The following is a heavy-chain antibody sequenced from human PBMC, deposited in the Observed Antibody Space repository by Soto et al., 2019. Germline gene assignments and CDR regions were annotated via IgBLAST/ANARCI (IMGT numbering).Heavy chain of an antibody. Sequence: GPKRVHHRVTLRLTLDFSGFSLTNSRVAVGCIRQPPGKALEWLALIYWNDNKYYNPPLKTRLTITKDTSKNQVVFTMTNMDPADTATYYCARRLDPLFFDYWGQGTLVTVSS. J-gene: IGHJ4*02. V-gene: IGHV2-5*01. CDR3: ARRLDPLFFDY. CDR1: GFSLTNSRVA. CDR2: IYWNDNK.